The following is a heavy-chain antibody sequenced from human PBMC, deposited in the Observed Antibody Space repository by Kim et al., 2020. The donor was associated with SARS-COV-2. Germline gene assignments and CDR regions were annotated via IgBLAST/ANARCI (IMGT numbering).Heavy chain of an antibody. D-gene: IGHD5-12*01. Sequence: NINYSLRFQCRFTLTWDTSANTANMELSSLESEDTAVYYCARDLVHTGYDYWGQGTLVAVSS. J-gene: IGHJ4*02. CDR2: NI. V-gene: IGHV1-3*01. CDR3: ARDLVHTGYDY.